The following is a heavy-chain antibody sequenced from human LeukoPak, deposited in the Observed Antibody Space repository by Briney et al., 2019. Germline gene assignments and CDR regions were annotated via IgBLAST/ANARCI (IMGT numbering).Heavy chain of an antibody. J-gene: IGHJ4*02. D-gene: IGHD3-22*01. Sequence: SETLSLTCTVSGGSISSSSYYWGWIRQPPGKGLEWIGRIYYSGSTYYNPSLTSRVTISVDTSKNQLSLKLSSVTAADTAVYFCARSGGLWLLTYYFDYWGQGTPVTVSS. CDR1: GGSISSSSYY. CDR2: IYYSGST. V-gene: IGHV4-39*07. CDR3: ARSGGLWLLTYYFDY.